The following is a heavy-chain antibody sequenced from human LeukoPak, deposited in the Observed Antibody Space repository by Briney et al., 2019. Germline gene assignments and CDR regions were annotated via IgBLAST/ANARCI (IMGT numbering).Heavy chain of an antibody. D-gene: IGHD2-21*02. CDR1: GFTFDDYA. Sequence: PGRSLRLSCAASGFTFDDYAMHWVRHAPGKGLEWVSGISWNSGSIGYADSVKGRFTISRDNAKNSLYLQMNSLRAEDTALYYCAKDKAGRGGDSSFDYWGQGTLVTVSS. J-gene: IGHJ4*02. V-gene: IGHV3-9*01. CDR3: AKDKAGRGGDSSFDY. CDR2: ISWNSGSI.